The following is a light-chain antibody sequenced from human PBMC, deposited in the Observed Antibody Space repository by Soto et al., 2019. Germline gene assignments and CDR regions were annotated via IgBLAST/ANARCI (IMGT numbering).Light chain of an antibody. CDR3: QQSYSTLDT. CDR1: QSISSY. V-gene: IGKV1-39*01. Sequence: DIQMTQSPSSLSASVGDRVTITCRASQSISSYLNWYQQKPGKAPKLLIYAASSLQSGVPSRFSGSGSGTDFTLTISSLQPEHFATYYCQQSYSTLDTFGQGTKVDIK. J-gene: IGKJ1*01. CDR2: AAS.